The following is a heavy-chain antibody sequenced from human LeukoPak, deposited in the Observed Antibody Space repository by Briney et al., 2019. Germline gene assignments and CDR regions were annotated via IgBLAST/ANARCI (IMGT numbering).Heavy chain of an antibody. J-gene: IGHJ4*02. Sequence: GGSLRLSCAASGFTFSDSYMSWIRQAPGKGLEWVSYIRSGGSHTNYADSVKGRFTISRDNAKNSLYLQMNSLRAEDTAVYYCARGLLDFWGQGTLVTVSS. D-gene: IGHD3-10*01. CDR3: ARGLLDF. V-gene: IGHV3-11*06. CDR2: IRSGGSHT. CDR1: GFTFSDSY.